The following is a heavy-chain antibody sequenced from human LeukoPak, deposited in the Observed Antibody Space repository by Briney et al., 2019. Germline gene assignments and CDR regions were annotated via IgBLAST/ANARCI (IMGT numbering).Heavy chain of an antibody. Sequence: SETLSLTCTVSGDSISTNNYYWGWIRQPPGKGLEWIGNIYYSGSTYYNPSLMSRVTISGDTSKNQFSLRLSSLTAADTAVYYCARRGKVPAATDAFDVWGQGSMVTVSS. D-gene: IGHD2-2*01. CDR3: ARRGKVPAATDAFDV. CDR2: IYYSGST. CDR1: GDSISTNNYY. J-gene: IGHJ3*01. V-gene: IGHV4-39*01.